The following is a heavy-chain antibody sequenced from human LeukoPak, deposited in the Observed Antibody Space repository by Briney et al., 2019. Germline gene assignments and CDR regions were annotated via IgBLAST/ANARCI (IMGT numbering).Heavy chain of an antibody. Sequence: GGSLRLSCEASGFTFSSYEMNWVRQAPGEGLEWVSYISNIDTTIYYADSVKGRFTISRDNAKNSLYLQMNSLRAEDTALYYCAREGAGIMIRGVILDYWGQGTLVTVSS. J-gene: IGHJ4*02. CDR3: AREGAGIMIRGVILDY. CDR1: GFTFSSYE. D-gene: IGHD3-10*01. V-gene: IGHV3-48*03. CDR2: ISNIDTTI.